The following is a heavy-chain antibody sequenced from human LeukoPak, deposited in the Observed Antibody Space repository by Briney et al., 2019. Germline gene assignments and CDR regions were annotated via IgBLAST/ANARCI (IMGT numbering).Heavy chain of an antibody. CDR2: INPNSGGT. V-gene: IGHV1-2*02. CDR1: GYTFTSYA. Sequence: GASVKVSCKASGYTFTSYAMNWVRQAPGQGLEWMGWINPNSGGTHCSQKFQGRVTMTRDTSISTAYMELSRLRSDDTAVYYCARVTTLTSYFFDYWGQGTLVTVSS. J-gene: IGHJ4*02. D-gene: IGHD4-11*01. CDR3: ARVTTLTSYFFDY.